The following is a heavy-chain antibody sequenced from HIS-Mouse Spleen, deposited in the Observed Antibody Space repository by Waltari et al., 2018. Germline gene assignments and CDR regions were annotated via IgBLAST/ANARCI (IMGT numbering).Heavy chain of an antibody. CDR1: GFTFSSYG. V-gene: IGHV3-33*01. CDR3: ARYSSSSGVDY. CDR2: IWYDGSNK. J-gene: IGHJ4*02. Sequence: VQPGRSLRLSCAASGFTFSSYGMHWVRQAPGKGLEWVAVIWYDGSNKYYADSVKGRFTISRDNSKNTLYLQMNSLRAEDTAVYYCARYSSSSGVDYWGQGTLVTVSS. D-gene: IGHD6-6*01.